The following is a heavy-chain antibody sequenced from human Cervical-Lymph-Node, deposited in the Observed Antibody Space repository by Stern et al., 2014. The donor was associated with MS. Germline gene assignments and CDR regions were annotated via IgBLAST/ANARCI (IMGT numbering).Heavy chain of an antibody. CDR3: AKDINDYWSGPADY. Sequence: EVPLLESGGGLVQPGRSLRLSCAASGFTFAAHAMHWVRQAPGKGLEWVSGINWSGGNTGYAVVVEGRFTISRDNAKNSLYLQINSLRVEDTAFYYCAKDINDYWSGPADYWGQGTLVTVSS. CDR1: GFTFAAHA. V-gene: IGHV3-9*01. J-gene: IGHJ4*02. CDR2: INWSGGNT. D-gene: IGHD3-3*01.